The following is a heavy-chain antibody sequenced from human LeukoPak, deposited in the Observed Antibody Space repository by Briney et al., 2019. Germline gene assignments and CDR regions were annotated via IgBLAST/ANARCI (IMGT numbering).Heavy chain of an antibody. CDR3: ARPGQPSVTTSYAFDI. J-gene: IGHJ3*02. V-gene: IGHV4-38-2*01. D-gene: IGHD4-17*01. Sequence: PSETLSLTCAASGYSISSGYYWGWIRQPPGKGLEWIGSIYHSGSTYYNPSLKSRVTISVDTSKNQFSLKLSSVTAADTAVYYCARPGQPSVTTSYAFDIWGQRTMVTVSS. CDR1: GYSISSGYY. CDR2: IYHSGST.